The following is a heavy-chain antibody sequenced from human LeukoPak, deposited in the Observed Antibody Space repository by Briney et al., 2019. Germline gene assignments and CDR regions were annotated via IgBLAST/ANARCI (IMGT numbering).Heavy chain of an antibody. CDR1: GYTFTSYG. J-gene: IGHJ4*02. D-gene: IGHD3-22*01. Sequence: ASVKVSCKASGYTFTSYGISWVRQAPGQGLEWMGWISAYDGNTNYAQKLQGRVTMTTDTSTSTAYMELRSLRSDDTAVYYCARVRGYYDSSGPRDYWGQGTLVTVSS. V-gene: IGHV1-18*01. CDR2: ISAYDGNT. CDR3: ARVRGYYDSSGPRDY.